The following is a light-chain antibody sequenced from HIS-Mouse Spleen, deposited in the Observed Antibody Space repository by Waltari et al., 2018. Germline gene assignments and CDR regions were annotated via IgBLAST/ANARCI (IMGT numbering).Light chain of an antibody. CDR1: QSISSW. V-gene: IGKV1-5*03. J-gene: IGKJ1*01. CDR2: KAS. CDR3: QQYRT. Sequence: DIQLTQSPSTLSASVGARVTITCRASQSISSWLAWYQQKPGKAPKLLLYKASSLESGGPSRFSGSGSWTEFTLTISSLQPDDFATYYCQQYRTVGQGTKVEIK.